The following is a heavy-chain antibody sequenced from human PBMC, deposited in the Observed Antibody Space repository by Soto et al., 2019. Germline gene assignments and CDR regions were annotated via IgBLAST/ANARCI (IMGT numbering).Heavy chain of an antibody. CDR1: GGSISSSSYY. D-gene: IGHD3-10*01. Sequence: QLQLQESGPGLVKPSETLSLTCTVSGGSISSSSYYWGWIRQPPGKGLEWIGSIYYSGSTYYNPSLKSRVTISVDTSKTQFSLKLSSVTAADTAVYYCARQGNYYGSGIRPDQGYYYYYMDVWGKGTTVTVSS. V-gene: IGHV4-39*01. CDR3: ARQGNYYGSGIRPDQGYYYYYMDV. J-gene: IGHJ6*03. CDR2: IYYSGST.